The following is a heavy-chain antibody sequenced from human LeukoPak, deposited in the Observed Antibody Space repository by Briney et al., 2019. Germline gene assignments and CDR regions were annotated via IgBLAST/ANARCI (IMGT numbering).Heavy chain of an antibody. D-gene: IGHD3-22*01. J-gene: IGHJ4*02. CDR3: AKDRKYYYDSSGYYAFDY. Sequence: ASVKVSCKASGFTFTGYYLHWVRQAPGQGLEWMGWISPNSGGTKYAQKFQGRVTMTRDTSISTAYMELSRLRSDDTAVYYCAKDRKYYYDSSGYYAFDYWGQGTLVTVSS. CDR1: GFTFTGYY. CDR2: ISPNSGGT. V-gene: IGHV1-2*02.